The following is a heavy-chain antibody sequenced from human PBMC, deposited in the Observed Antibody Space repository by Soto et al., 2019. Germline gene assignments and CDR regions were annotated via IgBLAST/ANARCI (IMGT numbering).Heavy chain of an antibody. V-gene: IGHV3-23*01. D-gene: IGHD6-13*01. Sequence: PGGSLRLSCAASTFTFSSYAMSWVRQAPGKGLEWVSGISGSGFTTYYADSVKGRFTISRDNSKNTLYLQMSSLRADDTAVYYYAKGPQGAAAADYYYMDVWGKGTTVTVSS. CDR1: TFTFSSYA. J-gene: IGHJ6*03. CDR2: ISGSGFTT. CDR3: AKGPQGAAAADYYYMDV.